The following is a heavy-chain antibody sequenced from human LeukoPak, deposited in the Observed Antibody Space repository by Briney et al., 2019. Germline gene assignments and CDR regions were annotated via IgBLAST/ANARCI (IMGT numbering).Heavy chain of an antibody. D-gene: IGHD6-13*01. CDR1: GFTFSCYG. CDR3: AKDSAHSSSWYVDRWFDY. V-gene: IGHV3-30*18. J-gene: IGHJ4*02. Sequence: PGRSLRLSCAASGFTFSCYGMHWVRQAPGKGLEWVAVISYDGSNKYYADSVKGRFTISRDNSKNTLYLQMNSLRAEDTAVYYCAKDSAHSSSWYVDRWFDYWGQGTLVTVSS. CDR2: ISYDGSNK.